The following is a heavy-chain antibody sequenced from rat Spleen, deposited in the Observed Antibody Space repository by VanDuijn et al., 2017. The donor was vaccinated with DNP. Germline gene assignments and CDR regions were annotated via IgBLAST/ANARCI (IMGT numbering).Heavy chain of an antibody. CDR2: ITSSGDNT. Sequence: EVQLVESGGGLVRPGRSLKLSCAASGFIFSNYDMAWVRQAPTKGLEWVASITSSGDNTFYRDSVKGRFTVSRDNAKSTLYLQMDSLRSDDTATYYCTTGVGGPDYWGQGVMVTVSS. CDR3: TTGVGGPDY. CDR1: GFIFSNYD. D-gene: IGHD5-1*01. V-gene: IGHV5-27*01. J-gene: IGHJ2*01.